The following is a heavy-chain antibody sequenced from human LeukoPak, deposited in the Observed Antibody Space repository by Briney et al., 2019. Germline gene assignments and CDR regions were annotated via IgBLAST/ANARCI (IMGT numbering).Heavy chain of an antibody. J-gene: IGHJ4*02. Sequence: ASVKVSCKASGYTFTIYDINWVRQATGQGLEGMGWMNPNSGNTGYAQKFQGRVTMTRNTSISTAYMELSSLRSEDTAVYYCARGARRTMVRGVIGYWGQGTLVTVSS. V-gene: IGHV1-8*01. CDR2: MNPNSGNT. D-gene: IGHD3-10*01. CDR3: ARGARRTMVRGVIGY. CDR1: GYTFTIYD.